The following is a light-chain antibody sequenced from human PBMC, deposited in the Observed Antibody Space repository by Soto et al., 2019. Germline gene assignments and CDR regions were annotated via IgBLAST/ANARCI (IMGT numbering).Light chain of an antibody. CDR1: QGISSY. Sequence: DIQLTQSPSFLSASVGDRVTITCRASQGISSYLAWYQQKPGKAPKLLIYAASTLQSGVPSRFSGSGSGTEFTLTISSLQPEYFATYYCQQLNSYRFTFGPGTKVDIK. CDR3: QQLNSYRFT. CDR2: AAS. V-gene: IGKV1-9*01. J-gene: IGKJ3*01.